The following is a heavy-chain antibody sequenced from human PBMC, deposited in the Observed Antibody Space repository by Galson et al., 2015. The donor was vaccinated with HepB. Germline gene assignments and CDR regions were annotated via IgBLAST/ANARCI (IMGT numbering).Heavy chain of an antibody. V-gene: IGHV3-23*01. CDR1: GFTFRIYG. CDR3: VKDVGRDLFGPGA. CDR2: IDGSGDRT. D-gene: IGHD3-10*01. J-gene: IGHJ5*02. Sequence: SLRLSCAASGFTFRIYGMSWVRQAPGKGLEWVSGIDGSGDRTEYADSVQGRFIVSRDNSKNTLHLQISGLRVEDTAKYYCVKDVGRDLFGPGAWGQGTLVTVAS.